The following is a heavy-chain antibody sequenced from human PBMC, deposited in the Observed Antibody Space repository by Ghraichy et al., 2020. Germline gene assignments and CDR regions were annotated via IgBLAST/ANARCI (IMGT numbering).Heavy chain of an antibody. D-gene: IGHD2-2*01. J-gene: IGHJ5*02. CDR2: INSDGSGT. V-gene: IGHV3-74*03. Sequence: GGSLRLSCAASGFTFSTDWMHWVRQAPGKGLVWVSRINSDGSGTEYADSVKGRFTISGDNAENTLYLQMNNLRVDDTAVYYCARPQRGGCSSTDCFSWFDPWGQGTLVTVSS. CDR1: GFTFSTDW. CDR3: ARPQRGGCSSTDCFSWFDP.